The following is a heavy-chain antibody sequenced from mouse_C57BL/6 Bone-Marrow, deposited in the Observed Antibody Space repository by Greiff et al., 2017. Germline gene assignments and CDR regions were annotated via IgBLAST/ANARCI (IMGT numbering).Heavy chain of an antibody. V-gene: IGHV1-19*01. CDR2: INPYNGGT. Sequence: VQLQQSGPVLVKPGASVKMSCKASGYTFTDYYMHWVKQSHGKSLEWIGVINPYNGGTSYNQKFTGKATLTVDKSSSTAYMELNSLSSEDSAFYYCASNWDVHVDYWGQGTTLTVSS. D-gene: IGHD4-1*01. CDR3: ASNWDVHVDY. CDR1: GYTFTDYY. J-gene: IGHJ2*01.